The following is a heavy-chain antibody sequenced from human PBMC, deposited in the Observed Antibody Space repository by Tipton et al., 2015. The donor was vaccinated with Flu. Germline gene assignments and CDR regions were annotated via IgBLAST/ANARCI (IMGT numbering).Heavy chain of an antibody. CDR3: ARGPQVPVWPYYYGMDV. J-gene: IGHJ6*02. D-gene: IGHD2-2*01. CDR1: AFTFRTYS. V-gene: IGHV3-21*04. Sequence: SLRLSGTASAFTFRTYSMNWVRQAPGKGLEWVSSLSSYSDYIYYADSVKGRFTISRDNAKNSLYLQMNSLRAEDTAVYYCARGPQVPVWPYYYGMDVWGQGTTVTVSS. CDR2: LSSYSDYI.